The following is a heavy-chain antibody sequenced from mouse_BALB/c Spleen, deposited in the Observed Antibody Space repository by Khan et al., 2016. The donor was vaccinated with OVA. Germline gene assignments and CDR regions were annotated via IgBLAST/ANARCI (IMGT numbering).Heavy chain of an antibody. CDR2: IWSGGIT. CDR1: GFSLTTYG. Sequence: QVQLKESGPGLVQPSQSLSITCTVSGFSLTTYGVHWVRQSPGKGLEWVGVIWSGGITDYNAPFISRLSISKDNSKSQVFFKMNSLQTNDTAIYYCARNYDYDEGLAYWGQGTLVTVSA. V-gene: IGHV2-2*02. D-gene: IGHD2-4*01. CDR3: ARNYDYDEGLAY. J-gene: IGHJ3*01.